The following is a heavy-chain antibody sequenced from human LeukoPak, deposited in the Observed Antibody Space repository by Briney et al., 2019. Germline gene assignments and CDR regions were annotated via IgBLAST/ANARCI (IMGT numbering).Heavy chain of an antibody. D-gene: IGHD3-10*01. CDR2: ISYDGSNK. CDR1: GFTFSSYG. J-gene: IGHJ5*02. Sequence: SGGSLRLSCAASGFTFSSYGMHWVRQAPGKGLEWVAVISYDGSNKYYADSVKGRFTISRDNSKNTLYLQMNSLRAEDTAVYYCAKVRVLLWFGELNPNNWFDPWGQGTLVTVSS. CDR3: AKVRVLLWFGELNPNNWFDP. V-gene: IGHV3-30*18.